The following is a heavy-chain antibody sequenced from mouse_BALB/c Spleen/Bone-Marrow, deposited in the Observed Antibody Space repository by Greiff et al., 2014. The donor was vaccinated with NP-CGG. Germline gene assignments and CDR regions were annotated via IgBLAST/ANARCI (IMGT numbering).Heavy chain of an antibody. J-gene: IGHJ2*01. CDR2: INPYNEGS. Sequence: EVKLMESGPELVKPGASVKMSCKASGYTFTRYVIHWVRQKPGQGLDWIGYINPYNEGSKYNEKFKGEATLTSDKSSRTAYMELSSLTSDDSAVYYCARERDYGDYFDYWGQGTTLTVSS. CDR1: GYTFTRYV. CDR3: ARERDYGDYFDY. D-gene: IGHD1-1*01. V-gene: IGHV1-14*01.